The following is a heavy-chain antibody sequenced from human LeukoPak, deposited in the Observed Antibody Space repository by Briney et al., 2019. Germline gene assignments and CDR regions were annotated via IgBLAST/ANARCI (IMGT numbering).Heavy chain of an antibody. CDR3: ARVLVRGVATELDY. J-gene: IGHJ4*02. Sequence: ASVKVSCKASGYTFTTYAMNWVRQAPGQGLEWMGWINTNTGNPTYAQGFTGRFVFSLDTSVSTAYLQISSLKAEDTAVYYCARVLVRGVATELDYWGQGTLVTVSS. CDR1: GYTFTTYA. D-gene: IGHD3-10*02. V-gene: IGHV7-4-1*02. CDR2: INTNTGNP.